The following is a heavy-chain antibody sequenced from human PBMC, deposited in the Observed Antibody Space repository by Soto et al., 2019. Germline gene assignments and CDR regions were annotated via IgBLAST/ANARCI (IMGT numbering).Heavy chain of an antibody. V-gene: IGHV4-4*01. D-gene: IGHD3-22*01. CDR1: GASITGSDW. CDR2: IYHSGTT. J-gene: IGHJ4*02. CDR3: VRMSVVGYFDY. Sequence: LRKTLSLTCTVSGASITGSDWRSWVRQTPEKGLEWIGEIYHSGTTNYHPSLKSRVTISQDKSKNQFSLNLTSVTAADTAVYSCVRMSVVGYFDYWGRGSLVTVSS.